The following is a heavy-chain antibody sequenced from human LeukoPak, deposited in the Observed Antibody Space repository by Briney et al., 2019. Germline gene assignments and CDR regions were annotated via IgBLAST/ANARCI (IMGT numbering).Heavy chain of an antibody. J-gene: IGHJ4*02. Sequence: GRSLRLSCAASGFTFSSYAMHWVRQAPGKGLEWVAVISYEGSNKYYADSVKGRFTISRDNSKNTLYLQMNSLRAEDTAVYYCARESGAFAHCFDYWGQGTLVTVSS. V-gene: IGHV3-30-3*01. CDR1: GFTFSSYA. D-gene: IGHD1-26*01. CDR2: ISYEGSNK. CDR3: ARESGAFAHCFDY.